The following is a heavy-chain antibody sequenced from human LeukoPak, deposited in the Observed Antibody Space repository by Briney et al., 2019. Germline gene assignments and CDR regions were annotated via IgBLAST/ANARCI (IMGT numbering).Heavy chain of an antibody. D-gene: IGHD3-10*01. CDR3: AKGSDYYGSGSYYFDY. J-gene: IGHJ4*02. Sequence: GGSLRLSCAASGFTFYDYAMHWVRQAPGKGLEWVSGISWNSGSIGYADSVKGRFTISRDNAKNSLYLQMNSLRAEDMALYYCAKGSDYYGSGSYYFDYWGQGTLVTVSS. V-gene: IGHV3-9*03. CDR2: ISWNSGSI. CDR1: GFTFYDYA.